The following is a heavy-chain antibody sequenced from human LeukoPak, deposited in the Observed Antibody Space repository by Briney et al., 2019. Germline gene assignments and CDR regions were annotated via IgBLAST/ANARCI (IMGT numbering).Heavy chain of an antibody. D-gene: IGHD3-10*01. CDR2: ISGSGGST. J-gene: IGHJ4*02. CDR3: AIDSREYGSGSYSRY. Sequence: GGSLRLSCAASGFTFSSYAMSWVRQAPGKGLEWVSAISGSGGSTYYADSVKGRFTISRDNSKNTLYLQMNSLRAEDTAVYYCAIDSREYGSGSYSRYWGQGTLVTVSS. CDR1: GFTFSSYA. V-gene: IGHV3-23*01.